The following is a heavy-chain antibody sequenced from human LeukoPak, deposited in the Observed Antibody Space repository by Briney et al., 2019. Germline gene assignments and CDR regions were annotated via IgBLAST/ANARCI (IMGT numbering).Heavy chain of an antibody. J-gene: IGHJ4*02. D-gene: IGHD1-26*01. V-gene: IGHV3-23*01. Sequence: TGGSLRLSCAASGFTFSSYAMSWVRQAPGKGLEWVSDINGSGGSTYYADSVKGRFTISRDNSKNTLYLQMNSLRAEDTAVYYCAKSNSGRKDYFDYWGQGTLVTVSS. CDR1: GFTFSSYA. CDR2: INGSGGST. CDR3: AKSNSGRKDYFDY.